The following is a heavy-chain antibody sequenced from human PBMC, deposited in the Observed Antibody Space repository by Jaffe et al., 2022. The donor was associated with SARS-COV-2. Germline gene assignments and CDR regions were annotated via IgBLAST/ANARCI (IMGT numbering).Heavy chain of an antibody. D-gene: IGHD1-26*01. Sequence: EVQLVESGGGSVQPGGSLRLSCAASGFTFSDHYMDWVRQAPGKGLEWVGRIRNKVNSHSTEYAASVKGRFTISRDDSKNSLYLQMDGLKTEDSAVYYCVSGIVGDFDYWGQGTLVTVSS. CDR1: GFTFSDHY. J-gene: IGHJ4*02. CDR3: VSGIVGDFDY. CDR2: IRNKVNSHST. V-gene: IGHV3-72*01.